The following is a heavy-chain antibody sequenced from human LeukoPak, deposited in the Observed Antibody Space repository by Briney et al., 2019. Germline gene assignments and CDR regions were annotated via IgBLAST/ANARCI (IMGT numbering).Heavy chain of an antibody. J-gene: IGHJ4*02. CDR1: GFTFSSYE. D-gene: IGHD2-15*01. Sequence: GESLRHSCAPSGFTFSSYEMHCVRQPPGKGLESVSYITGTGNTIYYAYSVKGRFTISRDNAKNSLFLQMNSLRAEDTAVYYCVRWGNYCSSSSCPFDYWGQGTLVTVSS. CDR3: VRWGNYCSSSSCPFDY. CDR2: ITGTGNTI. V-gene: IGHV3-48*03.